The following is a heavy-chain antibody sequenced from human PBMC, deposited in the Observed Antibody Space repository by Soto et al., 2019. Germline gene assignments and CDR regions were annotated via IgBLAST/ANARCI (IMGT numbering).Heavy chain of an antibody. CDR2: IIPIFGTA. CDR3: ARDFRYSYGSTGADKDAFDI. D-gene: IGHD5-18*01. V-gene: IGHV1-69*01. J-gene: IGHJ3*02. CDR1: GGTVSSYA. Sequence: QVQLVQSGAEVKKPGSSVKVSCKASGGTVSSYAISWVRQAPGQGLEWMGGIIPIFGTANYGQRFQGRVTITADEYTGTAYMELNSLTSDDTAVYYCARDFRYSYGSTGADKDAFDIWGHGTLVTVSS.